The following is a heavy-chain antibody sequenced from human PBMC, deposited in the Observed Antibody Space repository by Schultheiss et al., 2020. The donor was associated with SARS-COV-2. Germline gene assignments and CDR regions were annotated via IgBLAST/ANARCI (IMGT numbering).Heavy chain of an antibody. D-gene: IGHD1-26*01. V-gene: IGHV4-34*01. CDR2: INHSGST. CDR3: ARDNGVGATTSGFGAFFDY. CDR1: GGSFSGYY. Sequence: SETLSLTCAVYGGSFSGYYWSWIRQPPGKGLEWIGEINHSGSTNYNPSLKSRVTISVDKSKNQFSLKLSSVTAADTAVYYCARDNGVGATTSGFGAFFDYWGQGTLVTVSS. J-gene: IGHJ4*02.